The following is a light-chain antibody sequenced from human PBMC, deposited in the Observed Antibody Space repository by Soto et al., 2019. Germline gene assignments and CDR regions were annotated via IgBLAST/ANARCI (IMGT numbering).Light chain of an antibody. Sequence: EIVLTQSPGTLSLSPGERATLSCRASQTVSNNYLGWYQQKSSQAPRLLIHGASRRATGIPDRFSGSGSETDFTLTISRLEPEDFVLYYCQQYGSAPYTFGQGTKLEIK. J-gene: IGKJ2*01. V-gene: IGKV3-20*01. CDR1: QTVSNNY. CDR3: QQYGSAPYT. CDR2: GAS.